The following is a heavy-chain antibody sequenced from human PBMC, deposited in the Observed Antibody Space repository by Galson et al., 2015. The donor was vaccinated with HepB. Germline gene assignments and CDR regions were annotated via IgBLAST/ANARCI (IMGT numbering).Heavy chain of an antibody. Sequence: SLRLSCAASGFTFSSYGMRWVRQAPGKGLEWVAVIWYDGSNKYYADSVKGRFTISRDNSKNTLYLQMNSLRAEDTAVYYCARPVAGTVGWFDPWGQGTLVTVSS. CDR3: ARPVAGTVGWFDP. CDR1: GFTFSSYG. D-gene: IGHD6-19*01. V-gene: IGHV3-33*08. CDR2: IWYDGSNK. J-gene: IGHJ5*02.